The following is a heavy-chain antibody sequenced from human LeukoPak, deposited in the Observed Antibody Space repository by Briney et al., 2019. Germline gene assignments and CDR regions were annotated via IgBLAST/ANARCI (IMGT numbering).Heavy chain of an antibody. D-gene: IGHD5-24*01. CDR1: GYTFTGYY. Sequence: ASVKVSCKASGYTFTGYYMHWVRQAPGQGLEWMGWINPNSGGTNYAQKFQGRVTITTDESTSTAYMELSSLRSEDTAVYYCARVEMATIGQAGVFDYWGQGTLVTVSS. J-gene: IGHJ4*02. CDR3: ARVEMATIGQAGVFDY. CDR2: INPNSGGT. V-gene: IGHV1-2*02.